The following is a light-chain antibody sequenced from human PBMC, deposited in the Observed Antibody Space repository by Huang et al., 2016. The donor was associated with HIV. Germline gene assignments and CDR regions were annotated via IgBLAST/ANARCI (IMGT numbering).Light chain of an antibody. V-gene: IGKV3-11*01. Sequence: EIVLTQSPATLSLSPGQRANLSCRASQSIGKYLAWYQQRPGQPPRLLIYDASNRATGIPTRFSGRGSGTDFTLTISSLEPEDFAVYYCHQRSNWLPYTFGQGTKLEIK. CDR1: QSIGKY. J-gene: IGKJ2*01. CDR2: DAS. CDR3: HQRSNWLPYT.